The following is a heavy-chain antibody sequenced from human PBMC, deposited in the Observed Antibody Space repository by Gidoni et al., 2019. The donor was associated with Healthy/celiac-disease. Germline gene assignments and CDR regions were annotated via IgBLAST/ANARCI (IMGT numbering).Heavy chain of an antibody. CDR2: IKQDGSEK. CDR1: GFTFSSYW. D-gene: IGHD5-18*01. V-gene: IGHV3-7*03. J-gene: IGHJ6*02. Sequence: EVQLVESGGGLVQPGGSLGLSCAASGFTFSSYWMSWVRQAPGKGREWVAKIKQDGSEKYYVDSVKGRFTISRDNAKNSLYLQMNSLRAEDTAVYYCAGDDTAMAYGMDVWGQGTTVTVSS. CDR3: AGDDTAMAYGMDV.